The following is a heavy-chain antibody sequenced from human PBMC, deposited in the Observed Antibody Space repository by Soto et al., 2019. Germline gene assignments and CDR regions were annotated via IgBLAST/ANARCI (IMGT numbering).Heavy chain of an antibody. Sequence: ASVKVSCKASGYTFTSYGISWVRQAPGQGLEWMGWISAYNGNTNYAQKLQGRVTMTTDTSTSTAYMELRSLRSDDTAVYYCARGGSAYYDSSGYYHFGYWGQGTLVTVSS. CDR3: ARGGSAYYDSSGYYHFGY. J-gene: IGHJ4*02. D-gene: IGHD3-22*01. V-gene: IGHV1-18*04. CDR1: GYTFTSYG. CDR2: ISAYNGNT.